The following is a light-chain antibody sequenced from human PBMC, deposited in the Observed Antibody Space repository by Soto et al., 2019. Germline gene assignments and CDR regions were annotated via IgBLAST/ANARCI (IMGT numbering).Light chain of an antibody. CDR1: SSNIGAGYD. CDR2: DDT. V-gene: IGLV1-40*01. CDR3: QSFDSSMSGYV. Sequence: QSVLTQPPSVSGAPGQRVTVSCTGSSSNIGAGYDVRWYQQFPGTAPKLLIYDDTNRPSGVPDRFSGSKSGTSASLAITGLQAEDEADYYCQSFDSSMSGYVFGSGTSSPS. J-gene: IGLJ1*01.